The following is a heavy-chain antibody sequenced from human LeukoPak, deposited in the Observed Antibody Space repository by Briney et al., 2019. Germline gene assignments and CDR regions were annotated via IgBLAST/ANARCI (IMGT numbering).Heavy chain of an antibody. CDR2: INAGNGNT. CDR1: GGTFSSYA. V-gene: IGHV1-3*01. J-gene: IGHJ3*02. Sequence: ASVKVSCKASGGTFSSYAISWVRQAPGQRLEWMGWINAGNGNTKYSQKFQGRVTITRDTSASTAYMGLSSLRSEDTAVYYCARDLADSSGWYYWAFDIWGQGTMVTVSS. D-gene: IGHD6-19*01. CDR3: ARDLADSSGWYYWAFDI.